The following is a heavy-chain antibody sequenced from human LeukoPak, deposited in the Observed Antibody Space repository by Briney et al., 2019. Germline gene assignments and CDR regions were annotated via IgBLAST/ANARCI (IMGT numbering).Heavy chain of an antibody. J-gene: IGHJ4*02. V-gene: IGHV1-69*13. D-gene: IGHD5-24*01. Sequence: ASVKVSCKASGGTFSSYAISWVRQAPGQGLEWMGGIIPIFGTANSAQTFQGRVTITADESTSTAYIELRSLRSEDTAVYYCARETGHGYNWMGYWGQGTLVTVSS. CDR3: ARETGHGYNWMGY. CDR1: GGTFSSYA. CDR2: IIPIFGTA.